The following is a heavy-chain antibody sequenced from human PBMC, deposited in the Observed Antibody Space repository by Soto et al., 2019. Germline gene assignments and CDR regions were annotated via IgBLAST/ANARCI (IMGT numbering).Heavy chain of an antibody. Sequence: QVQLVQSGAEVKHPGASVKVSCKGSGYTFTSYGISWVGQAPGQGLEWMGWIDVNTNYAQKFQGRVTMTTDTSTSTAYLELRSLRSDDTAVYYCARESMSYDYSNLRYWGQGTQVTVSS. D-gene: IGHD4-4*01. CDR3: ARESMSYDYSNLRY. CDR1: GYTFTSYG. V-gene: IGHV1-18*04. CDR2: IDVNT. J-gene: IGHJ4*02.